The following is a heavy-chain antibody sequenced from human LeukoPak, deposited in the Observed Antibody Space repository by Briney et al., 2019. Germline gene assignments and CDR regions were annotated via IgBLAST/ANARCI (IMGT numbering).Heavy chain of an antibody. Sequence: GGSLRLSCAASGFTFSSYAMSWVRQAPGKGLGWVSAFSGSGGGTYYADSVKGRFTISRDNSKSTLYLQMSSLRAEDTAVYYCARSGYNRFDYWGQGTLVTVSS. CDR2: FSGSGGGT. J-gene: IGHJ4*02. V-gene: IGHV3-23*01. CDR3: ARSGYNRFDY. CDR1: GFTFSSYA. D-gene: IGHD5-24*01.